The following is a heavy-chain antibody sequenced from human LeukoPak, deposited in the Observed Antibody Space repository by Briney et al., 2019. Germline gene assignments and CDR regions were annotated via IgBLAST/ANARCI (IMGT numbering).Heavy chain of an antibody. CDR2: ISSSGSTI. CDR1: GFTFSDYY. Sequence: GGSLRLSCAASGFTFSDYYMSWIRQAPGKGLEWVSYISSSGSTIYYADSVKGRFTISRDNAKNSLYLQMNSPRAEDTAVYYCARAAMVPPYYFDYWGQGTLVTVSS. J-gene: IGHJ4*02. D-gene: IGHD5-18*01. V-gene: IGHV3-11*04. CDR3: ARAAMVPPYYFDY.